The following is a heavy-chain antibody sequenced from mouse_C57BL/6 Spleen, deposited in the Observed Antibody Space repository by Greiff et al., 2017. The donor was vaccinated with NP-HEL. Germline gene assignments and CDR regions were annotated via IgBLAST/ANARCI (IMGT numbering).Heavy chain of an antibody. CDR3: TRDWDHYWYFDV. CDR1: GFTFSSYA. J-gene: IGHJ1*03. CDR2: ISSGGDYI. V-gene: IGHV5-9-1*02. D-gene: IGHD4-1*01. Sequence: EVMLVESGEGLVKPGGSLKLSCAASGFTFSSYAMSWVRQTPEKRLEWVAYISSGGDYIYYADTVKGRFTISRDNARNTLYLQMSSLKSEDKTMYYWTRDWDHYWYFDVWGTGTTVTVSS.